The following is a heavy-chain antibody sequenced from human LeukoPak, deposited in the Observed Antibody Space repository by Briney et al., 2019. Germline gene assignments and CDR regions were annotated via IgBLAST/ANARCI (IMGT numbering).Heavy chain of an antibody. CDR1: GYSISSGYY. D-gene: IGHD3-16*01. J-gene: IGHJ6*03. V-gene: IGHV4-38-2*02. CDR3: ARGAQVGGVANMDV. Sequence: SETLSLTCTVSGYSISSGYYWGWIRQPPGKGLEWIGSIYHSGSTYYNPSLKSRVTISVDTSKNQFSLKLSSVTAADTAVYYCARGAQVGGVANMDVWGKGTTVTVSS. CDR2: IYHSGST.